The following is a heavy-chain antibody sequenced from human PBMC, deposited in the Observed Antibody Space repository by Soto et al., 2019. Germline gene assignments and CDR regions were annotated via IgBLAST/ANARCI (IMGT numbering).Heavy chain of an antibody. CDR3: ARDQGVVVTADNWFDP. CDR2: IFSSGST. Sequence: SXTLSLTCTVSGGSMTDYSWVWIRQPAGNGLEWIGRIFSSGSTNYNPSLKGRITMSLDTSKNKFSLKLHSAPPTDTAVYFCARDQGVVVTADNWFDPWGQGILVTVSS. CDR1: GGSMTDYS. J-gene: IGHJ5*02. D-gene: IGHD2-21*02. V-gene: IGHV4-4*07.